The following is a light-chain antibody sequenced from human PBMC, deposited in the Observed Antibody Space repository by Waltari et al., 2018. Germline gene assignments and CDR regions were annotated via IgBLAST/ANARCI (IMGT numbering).Light chain of an antibody. CDR1: NSNIGRNA. V-gene: IGLV1-44*01. J-gene: IGLJ3*02. Sequence: SVVTQPPSASGTPGQRVTISCSGSNSNIGRNAVNWYQHLPGTAPKLLFYSNEQGTSGVPARFYGSKFGTSASLAISGLQSEAEADYYCAAWEDSLDGWVFGGGTKLNVL. CDR3: AAWEDSLDGWV. CDR2: SNE.